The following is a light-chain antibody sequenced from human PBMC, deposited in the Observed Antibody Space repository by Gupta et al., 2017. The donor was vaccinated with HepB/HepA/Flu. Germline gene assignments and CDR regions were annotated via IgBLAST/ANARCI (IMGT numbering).Light chain of an antibody. V-gene: IGKV1-5*03. CDR2: KAS. CDR1: QSINDW. J-gene: IGKJ2*02. Sequence: DIQMTQSPSTLSASVGDRVTITCRASQSINDWLAWYQQKPGKAPKLLIYKASSLESGVPSRFSGSGSGTEFTLTISSLQPDDFATYYCQQYYDFPRNFAQGTKMEIK. CDR3: QQYYDFPRN.